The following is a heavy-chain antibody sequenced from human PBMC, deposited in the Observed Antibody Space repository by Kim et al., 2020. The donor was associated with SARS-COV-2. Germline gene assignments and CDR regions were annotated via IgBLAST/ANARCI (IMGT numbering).Heavy chain of an antibody. Sequence: GGSLRLSCAASGFTFSSYSMNWVRQAPGKGLEWVSYISSSSSTIYYADSVKGRFTISRDNAKNSLYLQMNSLRDEDTAVYYCARDGFLDYGDYMPDYWGQGTLVTVSS. CDR1: GFTFSSYS. CDR2: ISSSSSTI. J-gene: IGHJ4*02. D-gene: IGHD4-17*01. V-gene: IGHV3-48*02. CDR3: ARDGFLDYGDYMPDY.